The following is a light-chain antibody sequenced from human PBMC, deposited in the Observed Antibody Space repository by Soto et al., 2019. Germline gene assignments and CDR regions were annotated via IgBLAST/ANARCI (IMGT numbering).Light chain of an antibody. CDR2: DVS. CDR3: SSCTTTTSLVV. J-gene: IGLJ2*01. Sequence: QSALTQPASVSGSPGQSITISCSGTSSDVGGYNFVSWYQVHPGKAPRLILYDVSSRPSGVSYRFSGSKSANTASLNISRLQAGDEADYYCSSCTTTTSLVVFGGGTKLTVL. V-gene: IGLV2-14*03. CDR1: SSDVGGYNF.